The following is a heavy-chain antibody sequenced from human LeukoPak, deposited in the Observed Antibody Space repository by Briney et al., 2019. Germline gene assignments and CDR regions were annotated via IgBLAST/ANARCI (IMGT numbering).Heavy chain of an antibody. Sequence: YPSETLSLTCSVSGYSISSGYYWGWIRQPPGKRLEWVGSISSSGNTYYNPTLKSRVTISVDTSKNQFSLNLTSVTAADAAVYYCARDLGYSGFDWAPWGQGTLVTVPS. CDR2: ISSSGNT. CDR3: ARDLGYSGFDWAP. V-gene: IGHV4-38-2*02. J-gene: IGHJ5*02. D-gene: IGHD5-12*01. CDR1: GYSISSGYY.